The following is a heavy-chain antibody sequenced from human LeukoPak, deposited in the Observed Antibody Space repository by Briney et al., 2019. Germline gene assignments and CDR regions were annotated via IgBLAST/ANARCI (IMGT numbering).Heavy chain of an antibody. CDR2: ISGSGGST. CDR3: AKTPPYDFWSGRQVWYFDY. V-gene: IGHV3-23*01. Sequence: GGFLRLSCAASGFTFSSYAMSWVRQAPGKGLEWVSAISGSGGSTYYADSVKGRFTISRDNSKNTLYLQMNSLRAEDTAVYYCAKTPPYDFWSGRQVWYFDYWGQGTLVTVSS. D-gene: IGHD3-3*01. CDR1: GFTFSSYA. J-gene: IGHJ4*02.